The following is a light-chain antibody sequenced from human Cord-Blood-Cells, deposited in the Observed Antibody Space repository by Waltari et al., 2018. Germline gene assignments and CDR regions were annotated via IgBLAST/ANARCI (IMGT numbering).Light chain of an antibody. Sequence: QSALTQPRSVSGSPGQSVTISCTGTSSDVGGYNYVSWYPQHPGKAPKLIIYDVSKRPSGVPDRCSGSKSGNTASLTISGLQAEDEADYYCCSYAGSYTVFGGGTKLTVL. CDR3: CSYAGSYTV. J-gene: IGLJ2*01. CDR1: SSDVGGYNY. CDR2: DVS. V-gene: IGLV2-11*01.